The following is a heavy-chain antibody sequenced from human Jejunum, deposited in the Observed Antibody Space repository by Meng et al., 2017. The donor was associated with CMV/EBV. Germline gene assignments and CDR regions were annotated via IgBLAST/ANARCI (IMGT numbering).Heavy chain of an antibody. J-gene: IGHJ4*02. V-gene: IGHV4-59*01. D-gene: IGHD3-3*01. Sequence: CIVSGGSIGNYCWSWIRQPPGQGLEWIGYFSYRGGANYISSLQSRVTISVDTSKNQFSLKLNSMTAADTAVYYCARVESARRFFDSWGQGMLVTVSS. CDR2: FSYRGGA. CDR1: GGSIGNYC. CDR3: ARVESARRFFDS.